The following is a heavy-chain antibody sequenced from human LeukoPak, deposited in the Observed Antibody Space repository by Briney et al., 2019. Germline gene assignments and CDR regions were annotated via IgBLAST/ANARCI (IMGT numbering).Heavy chain of an antibody. V-gene: IGHV3-11*06. Sequence: PGGSLTLSCAASGFTFSDYYMSWIRQAPGKGLEWVSYISSSSSHTNYADSVTGRFTISRDNAKNSLYLQMNSLRAEDTAVYYCARVRSYGDYFKGYYFDFWGQGTLVTVSS. D-gene: IGHD4-17*01. CDR2: ISSSSSHT. CDR3: ARVRSYGDYFKGYYFDF. J-gene: IGHJ4*02. CDR1: GFTFSDYY.